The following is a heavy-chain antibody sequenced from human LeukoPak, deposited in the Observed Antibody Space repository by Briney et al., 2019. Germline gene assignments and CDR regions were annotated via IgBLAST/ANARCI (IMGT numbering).Heavy chain of an antibody. D-gene: IGHD1-1*01. V-gene: IGHV1-2*02. Sequence: GASVKVSCKASGYTFSDYHIHWVRQAPGQGLEGMGWINCNSGATNYAQKFQGRVTMTRDTSLTTTYMDLSRLTSDDTAVYYGARELGGGTTREDWLDPWGQGTLVTVSS. CDR2: INCNSGAT. CDR3: ARELGGGTTREDWLDP. J-gene: IGHJ5*02. CDR1: GYTFSDYH.